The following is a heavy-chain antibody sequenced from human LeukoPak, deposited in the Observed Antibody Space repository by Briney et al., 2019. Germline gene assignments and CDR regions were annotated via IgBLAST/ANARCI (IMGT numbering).Heavy chain of an antibody. CDR2: IYHSGST. CDR3: ARDPTTPRAFDI. Sequence: SETLSLTCTVSGYSISSGYYWGWIRQPPGKGLEWIGSIYHSGSTYYNPSLKSRVTISVDTSKNQFSLKLSSVTAADTAVYYCARDPTTPRAFDIWGQGTMVTVSS. CDR1: GYSISSGYY. V-gene: IGHV4-38-2*02. J-gene: IGHJ3*02. D-gene: IGHD4-17*01.